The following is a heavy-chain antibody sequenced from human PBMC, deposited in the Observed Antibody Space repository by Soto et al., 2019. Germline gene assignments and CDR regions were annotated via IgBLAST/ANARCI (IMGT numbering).Heavy chain of an antibody. CDR3: ARAVVLEWLFPPNNWFDP. CDR1: GGSISSYY. Sequence: SAALSLTCTVSGGSISSYYWSWIRQPPGKGLEWIGYIYYSGSTNYNPSLKSRVTISVDTSKNQFSLKLSSVTAADTAVYYCARAVVLEWLFPPNNWFDPWGQGTLVTVSS. V-gene: IGHV4-59*01. D-gene: IGHD3-3*01. J-gene: IGHJ5*02. CDR2: IYYSGST.